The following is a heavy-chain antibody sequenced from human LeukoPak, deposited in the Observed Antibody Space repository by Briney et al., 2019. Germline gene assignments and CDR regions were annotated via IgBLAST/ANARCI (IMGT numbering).Heavy chain of an antibody. CDR2: ITGTGDKT. V-gene: IGHV3-23*01. D-gene: IGHD3-22*01. CDR3: TRRSSDDSSGYYVH. J-gene: IGHJ4*02. Sequence: GGSLRLSCAASGFTFSSYAMSWVRQAPGKGLEWVSTITGTGDKTYYVDSVKGRFTISSDNSKNTLDLQMNSLRAEDTAVYYCTRRSSDDSSGYYVHWGQGTLVTVSS. CDR1: GFTFSSYA.